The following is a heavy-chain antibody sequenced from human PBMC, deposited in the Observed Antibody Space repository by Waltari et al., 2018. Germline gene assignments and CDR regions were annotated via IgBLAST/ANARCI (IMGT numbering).Heavy chain of an antibody. Sequence: QVQLQQWGAGLLKPSETLSLTCAVYGGSFSGYYWSWIRQPPGKGLEWIGEINHSGSTTYNPSLESRVTISVDTSKSQFSLKLSSVTAADTAVYDCARTRGIGYYYYYYMDVWGKGTTVTVSS. V-gene: IGHV4-34*01. J-gene: IGHJ6*03. CDR3: ARTRGIGYYYYYYMDV. CDR2: INHSGST. D-gene: IGHD3-16*01. CDR1: GGSFSGYY.